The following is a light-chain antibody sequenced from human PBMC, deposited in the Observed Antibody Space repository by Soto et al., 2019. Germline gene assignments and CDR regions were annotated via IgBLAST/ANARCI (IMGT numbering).Light chain of an antibody. V-gene: IGKV2-28*01. CDR3: MQALQSPPFT. Sequence: DIVMTQSPLSLPVTPGEPASISCRSSQSLLHSNGYNYLDWYLQKPGQSPQLLIYLGSNRASGVPDRFNGSGSGTDFTLKSSRVEGEDVGVYYCMQALQSPPFTFGPGTKVDIK. CDR1: QSLLHSNGYNY. CDR2: LGS. J-gene: IGKJ3*01.